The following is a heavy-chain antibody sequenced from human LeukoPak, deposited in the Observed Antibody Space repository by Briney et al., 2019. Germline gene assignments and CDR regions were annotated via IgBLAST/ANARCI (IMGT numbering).Heavy chain of an antibody. V-gene: IGHV3-48*04. CDR2: ISSDSSKK. Sequence: GGSLRLSGAASGFTFSTYIMSWVRQAPGKGLEWVAYISSDSSKKFYADSVKGRFTTSRDNAKNSVYLQMNSLRTEDTAVYYCAKIKSDSIGWYEFDGWGQGTLVTVSS. J-gene: IGHJ4*02. CDR3: AKIKSDSIGWYEFDG. D-gene: IGHD6-19*01. CDR1: GFTFSTYI.